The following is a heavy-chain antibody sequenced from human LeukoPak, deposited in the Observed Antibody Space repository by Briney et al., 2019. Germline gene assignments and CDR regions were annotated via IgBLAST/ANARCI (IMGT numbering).Heavy chain of an antibody. CDR3: ARDGITMVRNISLNDLYYYYYGMDV. Sequence: SVKVSCKASGGTFSSYAISWVRQAPGQGLEWMGGIIPIFGTANCAQKFQGRVTITADESTSTAYMELSSLRSEDTAVYYCARDGITMVRNISLNDLYYYYYGMDVWGQGTTVTVSS. CDR2: IIPIFGTA. D-gene: IGHD3-10*01. CDR1: GGTFSSYA. J-gene: IGHJ6*02. V-gene: IGHV1-69*13.